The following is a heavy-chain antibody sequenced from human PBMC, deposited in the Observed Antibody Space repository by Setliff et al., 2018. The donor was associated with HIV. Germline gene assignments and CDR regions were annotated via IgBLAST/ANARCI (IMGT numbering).Heavy chain of an antibody. J-gene: IGHJ6*03. Sequence: GGSLRLSCAASGFTFDDYTMHWVRQAPGKGLEWVSYISGLGGGTIYYADSVRGRFTISRDGAEKSVYLQMNSLRAEDTAVYYCARAGVVEGYYYYYYMDVWGKGTTVTVSS. CDR3: ARAGVVEGYYYYYYMDV. V-gene: IGHV3-48*01. CDR1: GFTFDDYT. D-gene: IGHD2-15*01. CDR2: ISGLGGGTI.